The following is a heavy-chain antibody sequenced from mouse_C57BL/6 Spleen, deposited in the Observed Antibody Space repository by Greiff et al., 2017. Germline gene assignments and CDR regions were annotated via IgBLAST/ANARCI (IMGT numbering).Heavy chain of an antibody. CDR3: ARDGSSSVSRYYFDY. V-gene: IGHV1-64*01. D-gene: IGHD1-1*01. J-gene: IGHJ2*01. Sequence: QVQLKQPGAELVKPGASVKLSCKASGYTFTSYWMHWVKQRPGQGLEWSGMIHPNSGSTNYNEKFKSKATLTVDKSSSTAYMQLSSLTSEDSAVYYCARDGSSSVSRYYFDYWGQGTTLTVSS. CDR2: IHPNSGST. CDR1: GYTFTSYW.